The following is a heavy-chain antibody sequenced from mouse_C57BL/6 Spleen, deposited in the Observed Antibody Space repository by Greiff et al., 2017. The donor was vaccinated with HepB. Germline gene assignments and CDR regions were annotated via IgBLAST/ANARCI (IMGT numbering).Heavy chain of an antibody. Sequence: VQRVESGPGLVAPSQSLSITCTVSGFSLTSYGVHWVRQPPGQGLEWLGVIWAGGSTNYNSALMSRLSISKDNSKSQVFVTMNSLQTDDTAMYYCARLEDIWDQGTTLAVSS. CDR3: ARLEDI. D-gene: IGHD1-3*01. J-gene: IGHJ2*01. CDR2: IWAGGST. CDR1: GFSLTSYG. V-gene: IGHV2-9*02.